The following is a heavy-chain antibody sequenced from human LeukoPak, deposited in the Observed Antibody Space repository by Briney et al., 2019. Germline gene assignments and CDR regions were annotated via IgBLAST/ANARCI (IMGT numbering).Heavy chain of an antibody. V-gene: IGHV4-59*08. CDR3: ARLRPVAGYDAFDI. Sequence: SETLSLTCSVSGGSISTNSWNWIRQPPGKGLEWIGYIYYSGSTNYNPSLKSRVTMSVDTSKNQFSLKLTSVTAADTAVYYCARLRPVAGYDAFDIWGHGTIVTVSS. CDR1: GGSISTNS. J-gene: IGHJ3*02. D-gene: IGHD6-19*01. CDR2: IYYSGST.